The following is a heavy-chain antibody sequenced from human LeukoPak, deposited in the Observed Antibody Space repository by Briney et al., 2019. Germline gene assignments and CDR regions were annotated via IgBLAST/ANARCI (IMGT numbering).Heavy chain of an antibody. CDR3: ARGSRDCANGVCYAFDI. V-gene: IGHV3-21*01. D-gene: IGHD2-8*01. Sequence: PGGSLTLSCAASGWTFSSNTMNWVRQAPGKGLEWVSSISSSSSYIYHADSVKGRLTISRDNAKTSLYLQMNSLRAEDTAVYYCARGSRDCANGVCYAFDIWGQGTVVTVSS. J-gene: IGHJ3*02. CDR1: GWTFSSNT. CDR2: ISSSSSYI.